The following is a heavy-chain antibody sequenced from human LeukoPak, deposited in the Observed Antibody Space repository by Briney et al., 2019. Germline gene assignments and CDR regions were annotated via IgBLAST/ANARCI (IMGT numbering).Heavy chain of an antibody. CDR1: GFTFSTYA. D-gene: IGHD7-27*01. V-gene: IGHV3-23*01. J-gene: IGHJ4*02. Sequence: GGSLRLSCAASGFTFSTYAMSWVRQAPGKGLEWVSGISGSGGSTYYADSVKGRFTISRDNSKNTLDLQVNSLRAEDTAVYYCARGPPNWGYDYWGPGTLVTVSS. CDR3: ARGPPNWGYDY. CDR2: ISGSGGST.